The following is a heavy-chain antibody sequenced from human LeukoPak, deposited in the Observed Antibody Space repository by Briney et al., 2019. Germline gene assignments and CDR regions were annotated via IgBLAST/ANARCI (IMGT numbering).Heavy chain of an antibody. CDR3: AKDGAWLRFDD. CDR1: GFTFSSYG. V-gene: IGHV3-23*01. Sequence: GGSLRLSCAASGFTFSSYGMSWVRQAPGKGLEWVSAISGSGGSTYYADSVKGRFTISRDNSKNTLYLQMKNLRAEDTAVYYCAKDGAWLRFDDWGQGILVTVSS. D-gene: IGHD5-12*01. CDR2: ISGSGGST. J-gene: IGHJ4*02.